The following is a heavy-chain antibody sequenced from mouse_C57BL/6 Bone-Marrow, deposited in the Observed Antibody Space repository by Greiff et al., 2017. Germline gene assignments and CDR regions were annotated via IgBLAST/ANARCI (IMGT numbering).Heavy chain of an antibody. J-gene: IGHJ3*01. V-gene: IGHV1-54*01. Sequence: VQLQQSGAELVRPGTSVKVSCKASGYAFTNYLIEWVKQRPGQGLEWIGVINPGSGGTNYNEKFKGKATLTADKSSSTAYMQLSSLTSEDSAVYFCARSHYYGSSWFAYWGQGTLVTVSA. D-gene: IGHD1-1*01. CDR2: INPGSGGT. CDR3: ARSHYYGSSWFAY. CDR1: GYAFTNYL.